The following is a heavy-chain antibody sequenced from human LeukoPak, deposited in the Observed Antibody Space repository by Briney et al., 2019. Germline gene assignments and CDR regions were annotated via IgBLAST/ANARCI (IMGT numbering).Heavy chain of an antibody. Sequence: SGTLSLTCAVSGGSISSRNWWNWVRQPPGKGLEWIGEIYHSGSINYNPSLESRVTISVDKSKNQFSLKLSSVTAADTAVYYCVQQLVEGWFDPWGQGTLVTVSS. CDR2: IYHSGSI. J-gene: IGHJ5*02. D-gene: IGHD6-13*01. CDR3: VQQLVEGWFDP. CDR1: GGSISSRNW. V-gene: IGHV4-4*02.